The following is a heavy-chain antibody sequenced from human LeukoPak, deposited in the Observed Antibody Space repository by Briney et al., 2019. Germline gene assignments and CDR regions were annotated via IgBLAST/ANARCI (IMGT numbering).Heavy chain of an antibody. D-gene: IGHD6-19*01. Sequence: SETLSLTCTVSGGSISSYYWSWIRQPAGKGLEWIGRIYTSGSTNYNPSLKSRVTMSVDTSKNQFSLKLSSVTAADTAVYYCARLLPMGGSGWYYFDYWGQGTLVTVSS. CDR1: GGSISSYY. V-gene: IGHV4-4*07. CDR3: ARLLPMGGSGWYYFDY. J-gene: IGHJ4*02. CDR2: IYTSGST.